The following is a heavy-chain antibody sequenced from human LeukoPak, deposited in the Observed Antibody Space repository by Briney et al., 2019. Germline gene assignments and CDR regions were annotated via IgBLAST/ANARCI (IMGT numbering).Heavy chain of an antibody. Sequence: ASVKVSCRASGYTFTSYGVNWVRQAPGQGLEWMGWIIAYNDNTNYAQNLQGRVTMTTDTSSSTAYMEPRSLRSNGTAVYDCAISWYCSGGSCYSDYWGQGNLVTASS. CDR2: IIAYNDNT. CDR1: GYTFTSYG. D-gene: IGHD2-15*01. V-gene: IGHV1-18*01. CDR3: AISWYCSGGSCYSDY. J-gene: IGHJ4*02.